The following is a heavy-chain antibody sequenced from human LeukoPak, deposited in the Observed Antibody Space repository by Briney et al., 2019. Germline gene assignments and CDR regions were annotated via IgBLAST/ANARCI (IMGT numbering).Heavy chain of an antibody. Sequence: ASVKVSCKASGNTFTAYYIHWVRQAPGQGLEWMGRINPNSGGTDYAQNFRGGVTLTRDTSISTAYMDLTRLRSDDTAVYYCASDQAGSVNSFDPWGQGTLVTVSS. CDR3: ASDQAGSVNSFDP. CDR1: GNTFTAYY. J-gene: IGHJ5*02. V-gene: IGHV1-2*06. CDR2: INPNSGGT.